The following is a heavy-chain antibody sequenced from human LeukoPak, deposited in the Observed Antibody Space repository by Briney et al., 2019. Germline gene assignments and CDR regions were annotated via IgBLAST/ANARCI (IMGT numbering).Heavy chain of an antibody. D-gene: IGHD3-16*01. CDR1: GFTFRRNG. J-gene: IGHJ4*02. Sequence: GGSLRLSCAASGFTFRRNGMHWVRQAPGKGLEWVAVIWYDGSKKYYGDSVRGRFTISRDNAKNSLYLQMNSLRAEDTAVYYCARDSGGFDYWGQGTLVTVSS. CDR2: IWYDGSKK. CDR3: ARDSGGFDY. V-gene: IGHV3-33*08.